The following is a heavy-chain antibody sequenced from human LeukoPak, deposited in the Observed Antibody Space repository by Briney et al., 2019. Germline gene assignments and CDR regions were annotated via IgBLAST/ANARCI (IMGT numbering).Heavy chain of an antibody. J-gene: IGHJ6*03. CDR1: GYSFTSYW. D-gene: IGHD3-10*01. Sequence: GESLKISCKGSGYSFTSYWIGWVRQMPGKGLEWMGIIYPGDSDTRYSPSFQGQVTISADKSISTAYLQWSSLKASDTAMYYCARYMYYYSSGGAEVDYYYMDVWGKGTTVTVSS. CDR3: ARYMYYYSSGGAEVDYYYMDV. V-gene: IGHV5-51*01. CDR2: IYPGDSDT.